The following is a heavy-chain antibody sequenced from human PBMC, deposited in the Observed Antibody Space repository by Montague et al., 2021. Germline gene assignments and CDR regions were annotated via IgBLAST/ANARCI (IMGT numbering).Heavy chain of an antibody. D-gene: IGHD6-19*01. Sequence: SETLSLTCGLSGGSLSGYYWAWIRQTPGKGLEWIGDINHSGSAKYNPSLKNRVSISVGTSNNQFFLDLTSVTAADTAMYFCARGLFGTVNGQYSGGWYYFYXWGQGTMVAVSS. CDR2: INHSGSA. CDR3: ARGLFGTVNGQYSGGWYYFYX. J-gene: IGHJ4*02. V-gene: IGHV4-34*01. CDR1: GGSLSGYY.